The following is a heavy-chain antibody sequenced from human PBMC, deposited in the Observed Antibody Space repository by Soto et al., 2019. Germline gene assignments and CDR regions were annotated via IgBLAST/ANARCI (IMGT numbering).Heavy chain of an antibody. Sequence: PSETLSLTCTVSGGSISSYYWSWIRQPAGKGLEWIGRIYTSGSTNYNPSLKSRVTMSVDTSKNQFSLKLSSVTAADTAVYYCARMYRTSQYSSGWYGGNWFDPWGQGTLVTVSS. D-gene: IGHD6-19*01. CDR1: GGSISSYY. CDR2: IYTSGST. CDR3: ARMYRTSQYSSGWYGGNWFDP. J-gene: IGHJ5*02. V-gene: IGHV4-4*07.